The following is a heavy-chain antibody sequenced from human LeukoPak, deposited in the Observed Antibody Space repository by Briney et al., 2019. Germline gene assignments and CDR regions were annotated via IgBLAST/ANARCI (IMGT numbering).Heavy chain of an antibody. D-gene: IGHD6-13*01. Sequence: ASVKVSCKASGYTFTGYYMHWVRQAPGQGLEWMGWINPNSGGTNYAQKFQGWVTMTRDTSISTAYMELRSLRSDDTAVYYCARPLGTYYYYGMDVWGQGTTVTVSS. CDR3: ARPLGTYYYYGMDV. CDR2: INPNSGGT. CDR1: GYTFTGYY. J-gene: IGHJ6*02. V-gene: IGHV1-2*04.